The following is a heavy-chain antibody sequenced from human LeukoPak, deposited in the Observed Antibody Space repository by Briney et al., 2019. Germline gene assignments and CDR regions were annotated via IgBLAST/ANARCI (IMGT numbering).Heavy chain of an antibody. CDR1: GLTFSNYA. D-gene: IGHD4-17*01. CDR2: IRGDGGGA. J-gene: IGHJ5*02. CDR3: TKDPNGDYIGAFDP. V-gene: IGHV3-23*01. Sequence: PGGSLRLSCAAPGLTFSNYAMTWVRQAPGKGLEWVSSIRGDGGGAVYTDSVKGRFTTSRDNSKNMLYLQTNSLRAEDTALYYCTKDPNGDYIGAFDPWGQGTLVTVSS.